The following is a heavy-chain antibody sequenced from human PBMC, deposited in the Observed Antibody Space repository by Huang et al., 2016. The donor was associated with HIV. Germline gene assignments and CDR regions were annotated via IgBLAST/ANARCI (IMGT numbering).Heavy chain of an antibody. CDR2: VEQRGSV. CDR1: GDSFSDYF. Sequence: QVRLEQWGPNLLKPSATLSLKCAVYGDSFSDYFWTCIRQSPGKGLVWIGEVEQRGSVTHNPSGRSRVSMWVDPSKNQMYLNLTSVRAADSAVYFCARPKMTAMPADSSWSFFDFWGRGTPVTVSS. J-gene: IGHJ4*02. V-gene: IGHV4-34*01. CDR3: ARPKMTAMPADSSWSFFDF. D-gene: IGHD3-3*01.